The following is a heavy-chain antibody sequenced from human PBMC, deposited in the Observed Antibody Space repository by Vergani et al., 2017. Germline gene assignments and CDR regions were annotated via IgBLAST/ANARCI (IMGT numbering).Heavy chain of an antibody. CDR2: ISSSSSYI. Sequence: EVQLVESGGGLVQPGGSLTLSCAASGFTFSSYSMNWVRQAPGKGLEWVSSISSSSSYIHYSDSLKGRFTISRDNAKSSLYLQMNSLRAEDTAVYYCARGPRRFGELSLGYWGQGTLVTVSS. J-gene: IGHJ4*02. D-gene: IGHD3-10*01. CDR3: ARGPRRFGELSLGY. V-gene: IGHV3-21*01. CDR1: GFTFSSYS.